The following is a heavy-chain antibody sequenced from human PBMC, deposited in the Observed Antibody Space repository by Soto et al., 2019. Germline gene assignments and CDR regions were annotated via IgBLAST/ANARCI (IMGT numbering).Heavy chain of an antibody. J-gene: IGHJ5*02. Sequence: SETLSLTCTVSGGSISSYYWNWIRQPPGKGLEWIGYIYYSGSTNYNPSLKSRVTISIDTPKNQLSLKLNSVTAADTAVYYCATDSGSGSYSYNYFDPWGQGTL. CDR3: ATDSGSGSYSYNYFDP. CDR1: GGSISSYY. D-gene: IGHD3-10*01. V-gene: IGHV4-59*01. CDR2: IYYSGST.